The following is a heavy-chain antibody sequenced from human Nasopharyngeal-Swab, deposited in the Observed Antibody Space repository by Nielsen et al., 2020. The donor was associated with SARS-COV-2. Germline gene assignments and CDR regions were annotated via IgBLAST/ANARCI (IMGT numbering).Heavy chain of an antibody. D-gene: IGHD2-2*01. J-gene: IGHJ6*02. CDR1: GFTFSSYG. V-gene: IGHV3-21*01. CDR3: ARDPPVPVDYYYGMDV. Sequence: GGSLRLSCAASGFTFSSYGMNWVRQAPGKGLEWVSSISSSSSYIYYADSVKGRFTISRDNAKNSLYLQMNSLRAEDTAVYYCARDPPVPVDYYYGMDVWGQGTTVTVSS. CDR2: ISSSSSYI.